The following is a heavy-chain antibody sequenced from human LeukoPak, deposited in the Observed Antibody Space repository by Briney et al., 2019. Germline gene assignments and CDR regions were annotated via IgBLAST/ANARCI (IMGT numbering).Heavy chain of an antibody. CDR3: ARARSVRLRLESYFDY. D-gene: IGHD2-15*01. CDR2: IYYSGST. CDR1: GFTFSDYY. Sequence: LRLSCAASGFTFSDYYMSWIRQHPGRGLEWIGYIYYSGSTYYNPSLKSRVTISVDTSKNQFSLKLSSVTAADTAVYYCARARSVRLRLESYFDYWGQGTLVTVSS. J-gene: IGHJ4*02. V-gene: IGHV4-31*02.